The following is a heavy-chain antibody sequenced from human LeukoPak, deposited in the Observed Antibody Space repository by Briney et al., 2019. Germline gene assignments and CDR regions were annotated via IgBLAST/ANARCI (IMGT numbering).Heavy chain of an antibody. CDR1: GGSISSSSHY. J-gene: IGHJ4*02. V-gene: IGHV4-39*01. CDR2: IYYNGNT. CDR3: ATPGLARAL. Sequence: PSETLSLTCTVSGGSISSSSHYWSWIRQPPGKGREWIGSIYYNGNTYYNASLKSRGTISGDTSKNQLSLTLTSVTAADTAVYYCATPGLARALWGQGTLVTVSS.